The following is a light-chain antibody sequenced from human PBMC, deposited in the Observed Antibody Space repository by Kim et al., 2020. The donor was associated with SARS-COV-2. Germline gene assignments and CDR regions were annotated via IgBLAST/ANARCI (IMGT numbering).Light chain of an antibody. CDR2: MAS. CDR3: LQEYEYPRT. V-gene: IGKV1-6*02. J-gene: IGKJ4*01. CDR1: QAIRNE. Sequence: AIQMTQSPSSLSASVGDRVTITCRASQAIRNELAWYQQQPGKAPKLLIYMASTIQSGAPSRFSGSGFGTDFTLTISNLQPEDLATYYCLQEYEYPRTFGEGTKVDIK.